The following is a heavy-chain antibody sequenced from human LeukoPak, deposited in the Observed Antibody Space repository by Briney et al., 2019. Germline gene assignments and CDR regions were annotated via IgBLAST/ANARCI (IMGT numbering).Heavy chain of an antibody. Sequence: SETLTLTCTASGGSISSSSYYWGWLRQPPGKGLDWIGTIYYSGSTYYNPSLTSRLTISVDTSKNQFSLKLSSVTAADTAVYYCARGRGLSGYSYGRPFDYWGQGTLVTVSS. D-gene: IGHD5-18*01. CDR2: IYYSGST. J-gene: IGHJ4*02. CDR3: ARGRGLSGYSYGRPFDY. CDR1: GGSISSSSYY. V-gene: IGHV4-39*01.